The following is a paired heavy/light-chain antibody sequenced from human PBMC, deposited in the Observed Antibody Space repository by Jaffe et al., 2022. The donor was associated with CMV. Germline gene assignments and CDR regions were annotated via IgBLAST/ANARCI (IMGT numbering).Heavy chain of an antibody. V-gene: IGHV3-11*01. Sequence: QVHLVESGGGLVKPGGSLRLSCAASKFTFSDYYMSWIRQAPGRGLEWLSYISGSGSSTYYAPSVRGRFTISWDNAKNTLYLQMDSLRADDTAVYYCARLAPDVGYSSGWYADFWGQGTLVTVSS. CDR3: ARLAPDVGYSSGWYADF. J-gene: IGHJ4*02. D-gene: IGHD6-19*01. CDR2: ISGSGSST. CDR1: KFTFSDYY.
Light chain of an antibody. CDR3: SSYTRSSTFLV. Sequence: QSALTQPASVSGSPGQSITISCTGTSSDIGTYNYVSWYQQQPGKAPKLMIYDVSKRPSGVSYRFSGSKSDTTASLTISGLQAEDGADYYCSSYTRSSTFLVFGGGTRLTVV. V-gene: IGLV2-14*03. J-gene: IGLJ3*02. CDR1: SSDIGTYNY. CDR2: DVS.